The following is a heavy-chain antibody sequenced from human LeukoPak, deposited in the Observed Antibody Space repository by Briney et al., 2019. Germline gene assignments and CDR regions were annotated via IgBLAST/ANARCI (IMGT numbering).Heavy chain of an antibody. J-gene: IGHJ4*02. D-gene: IGHD5-12*01. V-gene: IGHV3-33*01. CDR1: GFIFNSYG. Sequence: GGSLRLSCVASGFIFNSYGMHWVRQAPGKGLEWVAGIWYAGSNKYYADSVEGRFTISRDNSKNTLYLQMNSLRAEDTAVYYCARDPESYSGYDFDFWGRGTLVTVSS. CDR3: ARDPESYSGYDFDF. CDR2: IWYAGSNK.